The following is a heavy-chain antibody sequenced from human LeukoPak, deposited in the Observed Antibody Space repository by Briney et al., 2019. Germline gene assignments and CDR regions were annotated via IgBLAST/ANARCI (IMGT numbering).Heavy chain of an antibody. CDR1: GFTFRNYW. Sequence: GGSLRLSCAASGFTFRNYWMHWVRQAPGKGLVWVSRINFDGSTTNYADSVKGRFTISRDNARNTVYLQMNSLRAEDTAVYYCARDELWFGELLSTIDYWGQGTLVTVSS. V-gene: IGHV3-74*01. CDR2: INFDGSTT. D-gene: IGHD3-10*01. CDR3: ARDELWFGELLSTIDY. J-gene: IGHJ4*02.